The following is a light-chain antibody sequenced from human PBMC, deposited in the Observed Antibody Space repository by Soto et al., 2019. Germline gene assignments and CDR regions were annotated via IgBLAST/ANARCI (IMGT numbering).Light chain of an antibody. V-gene: IGKV3-20*01. CDR3: QQYGRSPFT. CDR2: GAS. CDR1: QSVSSSY. Sequence: EIVLTQSPGTLYLSPGERATLSCRASQSVSSSYLAWYQQKPGQAPRLLIYGASSRATGIPGRFSGSGSGTDFTLTIIRLEPEDFAVYYCQQYGRSPFTFGPGTKVHSK. J-gene: IGKJ3*01.